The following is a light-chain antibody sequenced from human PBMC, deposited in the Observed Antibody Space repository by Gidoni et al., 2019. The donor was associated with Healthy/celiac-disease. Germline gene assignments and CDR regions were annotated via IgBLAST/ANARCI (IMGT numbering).Light chain of an antibody. CDR2: GAS. J-gene: IGKJ4*01. Sequence: EIVLTQYPGTLSLSPGERATLSCRASQSVSSSYLAWYQQKPGQAPRLIIYGASSRATGIPDRFSGSGSGKDFTLTISRLEPEDFAVYYCQQYGSSPVTFGGGTKVEIK. V-gene: IGKV3-20*01. CDR3: QQYGSSPVT. CDR1: QSVSSSY.